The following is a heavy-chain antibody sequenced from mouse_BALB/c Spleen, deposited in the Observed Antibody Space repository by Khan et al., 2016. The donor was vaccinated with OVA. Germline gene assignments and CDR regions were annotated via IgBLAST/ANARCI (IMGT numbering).Heavy chain of an antibody. CDR1: GFTFSSYY. D-gene: IGHD2-2*01. CDR2: IKNNGGKI. Sequence: EVMLVESGGGLVKLGGSLKLSCAASGFTFSSYYMSWVRQTPEKRLELVAAIKNNGGKIYYPDTVKGRFTISIDNANYTLYLQMNSLKSEDTAMYYCTRQYGYDGEFAYWGQGTLVTVSA. CDR3: TRQYGYDGEFAY. V-gene: IGHV5-6-2*01. J-gene: IGHJ3*01.